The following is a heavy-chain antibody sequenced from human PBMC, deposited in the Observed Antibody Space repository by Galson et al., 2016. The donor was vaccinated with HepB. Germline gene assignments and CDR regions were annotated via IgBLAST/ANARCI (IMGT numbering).Heavy chain of an antibody. Sequence: SVKVSCKVSGYTLSKLSMHWVRQAPGKGLEWMGGFVPEDAETIYAPQFQGRVTMTDDTSTDTAYMELSSLRSEDTAVYYCATVRRSAGGGGYYYNFYAMDVWGQGTTVTVSS. D-gene: IGHD3-22*01. J-gene: IGHJ6*02. CDR3: ATVRRSAGGGGYYYNFYAMDV. V-gene: IGHV1-24*01. CDR1: GYTLSKLS. CDR2: FVPEDAET.